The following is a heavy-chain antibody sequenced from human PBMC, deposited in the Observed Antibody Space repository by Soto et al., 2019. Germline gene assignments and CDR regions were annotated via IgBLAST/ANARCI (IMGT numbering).Heavy chain of an antibody. Sequence: QVQLQESGPGLVKPSGTLSLTCAVSGGSISSSNWWSWVRQPPGKGLEWIGEIYHSGSTNYNPSPKSRVTLSVDKSKDQFSLKLSSVTAADSAVYYCARGHDYVWGSYRPWGQGTLVTVSS. V-gene: IGHV4-4*02. J-gene: IGHJ4*02. D-gene: IGHD3-16*02. CDR3: ARGHDYVWGSYRP. CDR2: IYHSGST. CDR1: GGSISSSNW.